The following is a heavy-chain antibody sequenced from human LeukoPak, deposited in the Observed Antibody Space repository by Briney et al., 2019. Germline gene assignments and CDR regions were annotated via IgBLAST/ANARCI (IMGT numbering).Heavy chain of an antibody. J-gene: IGHJ4*02. D-gene: IGHD3-22*01. V-gene: IGHV3-48*01. Sequence: GGSLRLSCAASGFTFSSYSMNWVRQAPGKGLEWVSYISSSSSTIYYADSVKGRFTISRDNAKNSLYLQMNSLRAEDTAVYYCARVDYYDSSDYWGQGTLVTVSS. CDR2: ISSSSSTI. CDR3: ARVDYYDSSDY. CDR1: GFTFSSYS.